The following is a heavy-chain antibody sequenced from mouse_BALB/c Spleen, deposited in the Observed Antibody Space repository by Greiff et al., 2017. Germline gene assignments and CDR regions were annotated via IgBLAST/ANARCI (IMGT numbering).Heavy chain of an antibody. J-gene: IGHJ2*01. CDR2: ISYSGST. Sequence: EVKLEESGPGLVKPSQSLSLTCTVTGYSITSDYAWNWIRQFPGNKLEWMGYISYSGSTSYNPSLKSRISITRDTSKNQFFLQLNSVTTEDTATYYCARSLYYCFDYWGQGTTLTVSS. CDR3: ARSLYYCFDY. D-gene: IGHD2-1*01. V-gene: IGHV3-2*02. CDR1: GYSITSDYA.